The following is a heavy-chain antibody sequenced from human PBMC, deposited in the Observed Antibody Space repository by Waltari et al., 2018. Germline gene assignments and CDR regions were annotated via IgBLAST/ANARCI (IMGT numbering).Heavy chain of an antibody. Sequence: QVQLQESGPGLVKPSETLSLTCAVSGYSISSGYYWGWIRQPPGKGLEWIGSTYHSGSTYYNPSLKSRVTISVDTSKNQFSLKLSSVTAADTAVYYCARRAAGYSSSSSGYFDLWGRGTLVTVSS. D-gene: IGHD6-6*01. CDR1: GYSISSGYY. CDR3: ARRAAGYSSSSSGYFDL. J-gene: IGHJ2*01. V-gene: IGHV4-38-2*01. CDR2: TYHSGST.